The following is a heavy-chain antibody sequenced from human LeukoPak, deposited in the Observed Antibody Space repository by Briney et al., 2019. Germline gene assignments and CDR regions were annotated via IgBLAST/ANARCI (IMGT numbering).Heavy chain of an antibody. CDR3: ARDRGYGSGKLYNWFDP. Sequence: VASVKVSCKASGYTFTGYYMHWVRQAPGQGLEWMGWINPNSGGTNYAQKFQGRVTMTRDTSISTAYMELSRLRSDDTAVYYCARDRGYGSGKLYNWFDPWGQGTLVTVSS. CDR2: INPNSGGT. D-gene: IGHD3-10*01. J-gene: IGHJ5*02. V-gene: IGHV1-2*02. CDR1: GYTFTGYY.